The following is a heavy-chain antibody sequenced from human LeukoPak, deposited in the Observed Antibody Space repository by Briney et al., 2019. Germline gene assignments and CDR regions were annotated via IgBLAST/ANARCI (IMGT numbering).Heavy chain of an antibody. CDR1: GGTFSSYA. V-gene: IGHV1-69*04. J-gene: IGHJ5*02. D-gene: IGHD1-1*01. Sequence: SVKVSCKASGGTFSSYAISWVRQAPGQGLEWMGRIIPILGIANYAQKFQGRVTITADKSTSTAYMELSSLRSEDTAVYYCARVPFSTGTEYNWFDPSGQGTLVTVSS. CDR3: ARVPFSTGTEYNWFDP. CDR2: IIPILGIA.